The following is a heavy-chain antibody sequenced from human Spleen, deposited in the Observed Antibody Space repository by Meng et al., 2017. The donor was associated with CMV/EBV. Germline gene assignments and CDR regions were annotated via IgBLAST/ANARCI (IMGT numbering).Heavy chain of an antibody. CDR2: ISYDGSNK. J-gene: IGHJ4*02. CDR3: ARSPSKGLTIFGVFFDY. V-gene: IGHV3-30-3*01. CDR1: GFTFRSYA. D-gene: IGHD3-3*01. Sequence: QVQLVESGGGVVQPGRSLRLSCSASGFTFRSYAMHWVRQAPGKGLEWVAVISYDGSNKYYADSVKGRFTISRDNSKNTLYLQMNSLRAEDTAVYYCARSPSKGLTIFGVFFDYWDQGPLVTVSS.